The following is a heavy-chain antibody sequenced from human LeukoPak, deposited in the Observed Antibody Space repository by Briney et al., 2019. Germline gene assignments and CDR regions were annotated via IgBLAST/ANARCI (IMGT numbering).Heavy chain of an antibody. Sequence: GSMRLSCVASAFSDKSNYMSWVRQAPGKGLEWVSVSYSGGSTYYEDSVKGRFTVSSDVSKNTLYLQMNNLRGEDTAVYYCASRHCSGENCYAGPLDFWGQGIQVTVSS. CDR1: AFSDKSNY. J-gene: IGHJ4*02. CDR3: ASRHCSGENCYAGPLDF. D-gene: IGHD2-8*02. CDR2: SYSGGST. V-gene: IGHV3-53*01.